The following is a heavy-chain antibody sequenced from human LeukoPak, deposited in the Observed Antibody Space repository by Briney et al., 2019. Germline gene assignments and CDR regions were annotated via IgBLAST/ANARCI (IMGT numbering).Heavy chain of an antibody. V-gene: IGHV1-18*01. Sequence: ASVKVSCKASGYTFTSYGISWVRQAPGQGLEWMGWISAYNGNTNYAQKLQGRVTMTTDTSTSTAYMELRSLRSDDTAVYYCARDLYEVNYGDYEGAGYWGQGTLVTVSS. CDR2: ISAYNGNT. D-gene: IGHD4-17*01. CDR3: ARDLYEVNYGDYEGAGY. J-gene: IGHJ4*02. CDR1: GYTFTSYG.